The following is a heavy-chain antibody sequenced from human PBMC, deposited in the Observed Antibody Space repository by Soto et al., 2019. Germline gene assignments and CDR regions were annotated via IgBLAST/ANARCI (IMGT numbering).Heavy chain of an antibody. J-gene: IGHJ4*02. V-gene: IGHV4-30-2*01. Sequence: SETLSLTCAVSGGSISSGGYSWSWIRQPPGKGLEWIGYIYHSGSTYYNPSLKSRVTISVDRSKNQFSLKLSSVTAADTAVYYCARVGECLFFDYWGQGTLVTVSS. CDR2: IYHSGST. CDR1: GGSISSGGYS. D-gene: IGHD3-3*01. CDR3: ARVGECLFFDY.